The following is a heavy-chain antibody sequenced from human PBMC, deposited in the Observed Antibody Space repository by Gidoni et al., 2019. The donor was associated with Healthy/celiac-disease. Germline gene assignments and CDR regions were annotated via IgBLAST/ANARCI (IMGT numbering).Heavy chain of an antibody. Sequence: QLQLQESGPGLVKPSETLSLTCTVSGGSISRRSYYWGWIRQPPGKGLVWIGSIYYSGSTYYNPSLKSRVTISVDTSKNQFSLKLSSVTAADTAVYYCARQGDYDSSESDAFDIWGQGTMVTVSS. CDR3: ARQGDYDSSESDAFDI. J-gene: IGHJ3*02. CDR2: IYYSGST. V-gene: IGHV4-39*01. CDR1: GGSISRRSYY. D-gene: IGHD3-22*01.